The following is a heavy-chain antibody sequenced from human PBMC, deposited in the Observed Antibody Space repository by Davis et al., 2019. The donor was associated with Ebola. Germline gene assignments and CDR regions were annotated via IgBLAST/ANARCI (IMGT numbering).Heavy chain of an antibody. CDR2: ISHSGLA. V-gene: IGHV4-31*03. CDR1: GASIDSAGYY. Sequence: MPSETLSLTCTVSGASIDSAGYYWSWVRQLPGKGLEWIGYISHSGLASHNPSLKGRVSIPIATPKNQFFLELSSVTAADTAVFFCARSVSPSHNSGSYYGGFYYFDSWGQGALVSVSS. CDR3: ARSVSPSHNSGSYYGGFYYFDS. J-gene: IGHJ4*02. D-gene: IGHD3-22*01.